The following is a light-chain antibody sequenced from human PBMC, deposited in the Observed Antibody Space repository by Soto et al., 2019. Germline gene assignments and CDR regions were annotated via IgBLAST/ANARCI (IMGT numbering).Light chain of an antibody. V-gene: IGKV3-11*01. CDR1: QNIRSY. Sequence: EIVLTQSPATLSLSPGERATLSCRASQNIRSYLAWYHQKPGQAPRLLIYDASNRATGIPDRFSGSGSGTDFTLTISSLDPEDFAVYYCQQRGNWPLTFGGGTRVEIK. CDR2: DAS. CDR3: QQRGNWPLT. J-gene: IGKJ4*01.